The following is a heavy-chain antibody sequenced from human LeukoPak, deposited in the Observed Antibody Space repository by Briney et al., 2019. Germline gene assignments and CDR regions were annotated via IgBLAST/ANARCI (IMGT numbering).Heavy chain of an antibody. D-gene: IGHD2-21*02. J-gene: IGHJ2*01. CDR3: ARVDGAYCGGDCYSNWYFDL. CDR2: IYYSGST. CDR1: GGSVSSGSYY. Sequence: PSETLSLTCTVSGGSVSSGSYYWSWLRQPPGKGLEWIGYIYYSGSTNYNPSLKSRVTISVDTSKNQFSLKLSSVTAADTAVYYCARVDGAYCGGDCYSNWYFDLWGRGTLVTVSS. V-gene: IGHV4-61*01.